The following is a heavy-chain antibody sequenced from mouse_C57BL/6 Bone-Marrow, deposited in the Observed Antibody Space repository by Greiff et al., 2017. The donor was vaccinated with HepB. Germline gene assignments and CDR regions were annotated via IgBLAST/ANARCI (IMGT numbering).Heavy chain of an antibody. CDR3: ARPALLRSFDY. V-gene: IGHV5-17*01. Sequence: VQLKESGGGLVKPGGSLKLSCAASGFTFSDYGMHWVRQAPEKGLEWVAYISSGSSTIYYADTVKGRFTISRDNAKNTLFLQMTSLRSEDTAMYYCARPALLRSFDYWGQGTTLTVSS. CDR1: GFTFSDYG. D-gene: IGHD1-1*01. J-gene: IGHJ2*01. CDR2: ISSGSSTI.